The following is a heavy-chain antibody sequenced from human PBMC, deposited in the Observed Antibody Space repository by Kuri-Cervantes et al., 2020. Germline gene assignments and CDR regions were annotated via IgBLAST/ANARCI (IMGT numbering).Heavy chain of an antibody. CDR2: IYHSGST. D-gene: IGHD6-19*01. CDR1: GGSISSGGYS. CDR3: AREVAVAGTGWLDP. V-gene: IGHV4-30-2*01. J-gene: IGHJ5*02. Sequence: SETLSLTCAVSGGSISSGGYSWSWIRQPPGKGLEWIGYIYHSGSTYYNPSLKSRVTISVDRSKNQFSLKLSSVTAADTAVYYCAREVAVAGTGWLDPWGQGTLVTVSS.